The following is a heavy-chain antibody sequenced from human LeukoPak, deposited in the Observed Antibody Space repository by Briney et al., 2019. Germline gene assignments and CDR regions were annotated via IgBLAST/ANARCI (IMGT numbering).Heavy chain of an antibody. D-gene: IGHD3-16*01. CDR2: INPNGGGT. CDR1: GYTFTGYY. CDR3: ARGLVPFGAEYWFDP. J-gene: IGHJ5*02. Sequence: ASVKVSCKASGYTFTGYYMHWVRQAPGQGLEWMGWINPNGGGTNYAQKFQGRVTMTRDTSISTAYMELCRLRSDDTAVYYCARGLVPFGAEYWFDPWGQGTLVTVSS. V-gene: IGHV1-2*02.